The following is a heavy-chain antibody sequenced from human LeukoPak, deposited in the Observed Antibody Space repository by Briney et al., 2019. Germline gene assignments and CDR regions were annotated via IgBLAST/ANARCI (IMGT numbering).Heavy chain of an antibody. CDR3: AREIIGGFNPGAY. CDR2: IHRSGST. Sequence: KPSETLSLTCTASLDSTTSNFWSWVRQPPGKGLEWIGEIHRSGSTNYNPSLQRRVTISIDRPKNQIALELSSVTAADTAVYYCAREIIGGFNPGAYWGQGTLVTVSS. CDR1: LDSTTSNF. D-gene: IGHD3-16*02. V-gene: IGHV4-4*02. J-gene: IGHJ4*02.